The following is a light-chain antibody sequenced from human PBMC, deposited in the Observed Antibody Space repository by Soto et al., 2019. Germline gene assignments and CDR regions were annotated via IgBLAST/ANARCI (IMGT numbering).Light chain of an antibody. V-gene: IGKV1-9*01. CDR2: AAS. CDR3: QHYNYWPYT. Sequence: DIQLTQSPSFLSASVGDRVTITCRASQGISSYLAWYQQKPGKAPKLLIYAASTLQSGVPSRFSGSGSGTDFTLTISSLQSEDFAVYYCQHYNYWPYTFGQGTKVDIK. J-gene: IGKJ2*01. CDR1: QGISSY.